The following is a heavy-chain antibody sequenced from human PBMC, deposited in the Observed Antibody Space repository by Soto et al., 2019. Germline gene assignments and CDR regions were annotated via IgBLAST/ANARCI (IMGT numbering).Heavy chain of an antibody. CDR3: ATMIRGGNDC. D-gene: IGHD3-10*01. Sequence: QVQLVQSGAEVKKPGSSVKVSCKTSGGTLSSYTITWVRQAPGQGLEWMGRIIPIRGIANYTQKFQGRVTMTADKSTNTAYMEVSSLTSEDTAMYYCATMIRGGNDCWGQGTLVTVSS. CDR1: GGTLSSYT. CDR2: IIPIRGIA. V-gene: IGHV1-69*02. J-gene: IGHJ4*02.